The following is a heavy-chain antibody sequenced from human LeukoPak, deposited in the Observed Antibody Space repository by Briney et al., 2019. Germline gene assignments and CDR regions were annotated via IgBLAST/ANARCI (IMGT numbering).Heavy chain of an antibody. CDR2: IIPIFGTA. CDR1: GGTFSSYA. CDR3: ARDLMTTVTNFYYHMDV. D-gene: IGHD4-17*01. V-gene: IGHV1-69*05. J-gene: IGHJ6*03. Sequence: SVRVSCKASGGTFSSYAISWVRQAPGQGLEWMGGIIPIFGTANYAQKFQGRVTMTRDMSTSTVYMELSSLRSEDTAVYYCARDLMTTVTNFYYHMDVWGKGTTVTVSS.